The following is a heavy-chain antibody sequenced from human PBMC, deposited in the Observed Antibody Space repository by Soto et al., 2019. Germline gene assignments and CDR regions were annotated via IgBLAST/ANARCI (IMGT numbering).Heavy chain of an antibody. D-gene: IGHD2-21*01. CDR3: AKTIVAASGYYFDH. J-gene: IGHJ4*02. CDR2: ISGGSSYT. Sequence: QVQLVESGGGLVKPGGSLRLACAASGFSFGDSYMSWVRQAPGKVLEWLSYISGGSSYTNYADSVKGRFTISRDNAKRSLYLEMNSLRADDTAVYYCAKTIVAASGYYFDHWGQGNLVTVSS. V-gene: IGHV3-11*06. CDR1: GFSFGDSY.